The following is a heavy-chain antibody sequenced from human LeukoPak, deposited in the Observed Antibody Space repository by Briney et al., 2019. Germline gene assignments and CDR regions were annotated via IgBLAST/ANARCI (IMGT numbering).Heavy chain of an antibody. V-gene: IGHV4-61*02. D-gene: IGHD1-26*01. CDR2: IYTSGST. Sequence: PSETLSLTCTVFGGSISSSSYYWSWIRQPAGKGLEWIGRIYTSGSTNYNPSLKSRVTISVDTSKNQFSLKLSSVTAADTAVYYCARWENYYYYMDVWGKGTTVTVSS. CDR1: GGSISSSSYY. CDR3: ARWENYYYYMDV. J-gene: IGHJ6*03.